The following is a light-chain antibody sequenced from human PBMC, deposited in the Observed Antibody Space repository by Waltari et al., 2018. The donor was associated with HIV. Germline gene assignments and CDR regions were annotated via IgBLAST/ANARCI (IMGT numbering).Light chain of an antibody. V-gene: IGLV3-25*03. CDR3: QSTDHDGTWV. Sequence: SYKLTQTPSVSVSPGQTARINCSRGALPKKFSSWYSQKPGQAPVLLTYKDIERPSGIPERISGSRSGTGVTLTISGVQAEDEADYYCQSTDHDGTWVFGGGTKLTVL. CDR1: ALPKKF. J-gene: IGLJ3*02. CDR2: KDI.